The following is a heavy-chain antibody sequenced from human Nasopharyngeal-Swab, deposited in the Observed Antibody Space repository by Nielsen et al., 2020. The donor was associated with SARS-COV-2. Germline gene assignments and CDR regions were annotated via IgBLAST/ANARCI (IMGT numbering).Heavy chain of an antibody. D-gene: IGHD4-17*01. CDR2: INHSGST. V-gene: IGHV4-34*09. Sequence: WIRQPPGKGLEWIGEINHSGSTYYNPSLKGRVTISVDTSKNQFSLKLSSVTAADTAVYYCARNYGDQVNMDVWGKGTTVTVSS. CDR3: ARNYGDQVNMDV. J-gene: IGHJ6*04.